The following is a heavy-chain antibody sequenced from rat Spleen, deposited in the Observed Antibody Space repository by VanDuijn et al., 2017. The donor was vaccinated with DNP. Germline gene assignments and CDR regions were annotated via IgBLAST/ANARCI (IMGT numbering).Heavy chain of an antibody. D-gene: IGHD1-7*01. CDR1: GFTFRNYG. J-gene: IGHJ4*01. Sequence: EVQLVESGGGLVQPGRSLKLSCVVSGFTFRNYGMYWIRQAPAKGLEWVASISPNGGNTYYRDAGKGRFTISRDNAKSTLYLQMDSLRSEDKATYYCATRTYDGYTNGYVMNAWGQGASVTVSS. CDR3: ATRTYDGYTNGYVMNA. V-gene: IGHV5-19*01. CDR2: ISPNGGNT.